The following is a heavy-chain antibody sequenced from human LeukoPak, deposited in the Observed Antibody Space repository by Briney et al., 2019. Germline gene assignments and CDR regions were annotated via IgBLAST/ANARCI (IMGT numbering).Heavy chain of an antibody. CDR1: GFSFSNYT. V-gene: IGHV3-21*01. CDR2: ISRSGSFI. J-gene: IGHJ3*01. D-gene: IGHD1-26*01. Sequence: PGGSLRLSFAASGFSFSNYTMNWVRQAQGKGPEWVSSISRSGSFIYYADSLKGRFTISKDNADNSLYLQMSSLRVEDTAIYYCARDLRVGATGAFDLWGQGTMVTVSS. CDR3: ARDLRVGATGAFDL.